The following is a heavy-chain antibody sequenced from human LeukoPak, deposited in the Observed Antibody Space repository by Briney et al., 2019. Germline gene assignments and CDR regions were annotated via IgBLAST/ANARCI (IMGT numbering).Heavy chain of an antibody. V-gene: IGHV3-21*01. CDR2: ISSSSGHI. D-gene: IGHD6-13*01. CDR1: GFTFSSYA. CDR3: AGGSSRNSYYFDC. J-gene: IGHJ4*02. Sequence: GGSLRLSCAASGFTFSSYAMSWVRQAPGKGLEWVSSISSSSGHIYYSDSVEGRFSISRDNAHNSVYLQLNSLRAEDTAIYYCAGGSSRNSYYFDCWGQGTLVTVSS.